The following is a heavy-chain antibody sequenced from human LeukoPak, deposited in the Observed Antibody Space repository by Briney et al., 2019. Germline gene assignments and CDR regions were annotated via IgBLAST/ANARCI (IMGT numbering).Heavy chain of an antibody. J-gene: IGHJ4*02. V-gene: IGHV3-20*04. Sequence: PGGSLRLSCAASGFTFDDYGMSWVRQAPGKGLEWVSGINWNGGSTGYADSVKGRFTISRDNAKNSLCLQMNSLRAEDTALYYCARDAPDRYNWNDVTDYWGQGTLVTVSS. CDR2: INWNGGST. CDR1: GFTFDDYG. D-gene: IGHD1-20*01. CDR3: ARDAPDRYNWNDVTDY.